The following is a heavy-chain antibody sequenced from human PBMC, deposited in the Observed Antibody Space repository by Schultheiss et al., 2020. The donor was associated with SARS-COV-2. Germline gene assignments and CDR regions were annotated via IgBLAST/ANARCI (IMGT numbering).Heavy chain of an antibody. CDR1: GGSISSYY. J-gene: IGHJ3*02. V-gene: IGHV3-53*01. Sequence: LSLTCTVSGGSISSYYWSWIRQAPGKGLEWVSVIYSGGSTYYADSVKGRFTISRDNSKNTLYLQMNSLRAEDTAVYYCARVRSGTDAFDIWGQGTMVTVSS. D-gene: IGHD3-10*01. CDR3: ARVRSGTDAFDI. CDR2: IYSGGST.